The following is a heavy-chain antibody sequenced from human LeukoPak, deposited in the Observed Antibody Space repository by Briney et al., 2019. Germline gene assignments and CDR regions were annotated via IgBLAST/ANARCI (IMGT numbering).Heavy chain of an antibody. CDR2: ISSNGGGT. V-gene: IGHV3-64D*06. J-gene: IGHJ4*02. D-gene: IGHD6-13*01. Sequence: PGGSLRLSCSASGFTFSSYAMHWVRQAPGKGLEYVSVISSNGGGTSYADSVKGRFTISRDNSKNTLYFQMSNLRVEDTAVYYCVKRGIAAAEYYFDYWGQGTLVTVSS. CDR1: GFTFSSYA. CDR3: VKRGIAAAEYYFDY.